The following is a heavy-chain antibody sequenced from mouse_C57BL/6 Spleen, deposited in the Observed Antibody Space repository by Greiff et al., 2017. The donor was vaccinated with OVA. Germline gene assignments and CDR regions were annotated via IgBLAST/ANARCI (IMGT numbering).Heavy chain of an antibody. D-gene: IGHD3-2*02. CDR1: GYAFTNYL. CDR3: ASRSSGYRYYAMDY. Sequence: VKLMESGAELVRPGTSVKVSCKASGYAFTNYLIEWVKQRPGQGLEWIGVINPGSGGTNYNEKFKGKATLTADKSSSTAYMQLSSLTSEDSAVYFCASRSSGYRYYAMDYWGQGTSVTVSS. CDR2: INPGSGGT. V-gene: IGHV1-54*01. J-gene: IGHJ4*01.